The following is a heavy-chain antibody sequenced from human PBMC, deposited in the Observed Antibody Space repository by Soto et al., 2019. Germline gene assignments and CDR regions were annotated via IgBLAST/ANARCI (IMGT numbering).Heavy chain of an antibody. CDR1: GYTFTSYG. V-gene: IGHV1-18*04. D-gene: IGHD3-16*02. Sequence: ASVKVSCKASGYTFTSYGISWVRQAPGQGLEWMGWISAYNGNTNYAQKLQGRVTMTTDTSTSTAYMELRSLRSDDTAVYYCARYEGDDYVWGSYRQGAFDIWGQGTMVTVSS. CDR2: ISAYNGNT. CDR3: ARYEGDDYVWGSYRQGAFDI. J-gene: IGHJ3*02.